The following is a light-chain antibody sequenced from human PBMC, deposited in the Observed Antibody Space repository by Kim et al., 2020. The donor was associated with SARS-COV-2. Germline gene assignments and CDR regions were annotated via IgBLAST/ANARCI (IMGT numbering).Light chain of an antibody. Sequence: GQSITISCSGTNTDIGDHNSASWYQQHPGAAPQLLIYDVTRRASGISTRFSGSKSANTASLTISGLQSEDEADYYCSSTTNNIAYVFGGGTQVTVL. J-gene: IGLJ1*01. CDR1: NTDIGDHNS. V-gene: IGLV2-14*03. CDR3: SSTTNNIAYV. CDR2: DVT.